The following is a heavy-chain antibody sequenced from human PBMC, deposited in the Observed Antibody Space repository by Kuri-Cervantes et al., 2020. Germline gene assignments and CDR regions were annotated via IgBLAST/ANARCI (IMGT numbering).Heavy chain of an antibody. CDR2: ISSSSSYI. CDR3: ARDLTMGYFDL. D-gene: IGHD3-10*01. J-gene: IGHJ2*01. V-gene: IGHV3-21*01. CDR1: GFTFSSYS. Sequence: GESLKISCAASGFTFSSYSMNWVRQAPGKGLEWVSSISSSSSYIYYADSVKGRFTISRDNSKNTLYLQMNSLRAEDTAVYYCARDLTMGYFDLWGRGTLVTVSS.